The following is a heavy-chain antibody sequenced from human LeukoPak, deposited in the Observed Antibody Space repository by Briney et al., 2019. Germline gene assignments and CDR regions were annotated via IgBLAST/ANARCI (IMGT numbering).Heavy chain of an antibody. CDR2: IYYSGST. CDR3: ARAGEIVPTITLDSAVDI. J-gene: IGHJ3*02. Sequence: QSSETLSLTCTVSGGSISSSSYYWGWIRQPPGKGLEWIGSIYYSGSTYYNPSLKSRVTISVDTSKNQFSLKLSSLTAADTAVYYCARAGEIVPTITLDSAVDIWGQGTMVSVSS. V-gene: IGHV4-39*07. D-gene: IGHD5-12*01. CDR1: GGSISSSSYY.